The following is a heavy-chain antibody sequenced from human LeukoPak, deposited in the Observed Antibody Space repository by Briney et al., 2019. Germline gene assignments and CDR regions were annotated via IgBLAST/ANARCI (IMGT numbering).Heavy chain of an antibody. Sequence: GGSLRLSCAASGFSLIDYTMNWVRQAPGKGLEWVSSISSSSNYIYYADSLKGRFTISRDNAKNSLYLQMNSLRAEDTAVYYCARDEGVSFDYWGPGTLVTVSS. V-gene: IGHV3-21*01. J-gene: IGHJ4*02. CDR3: ARDEGVSFDY. CDR2: ISSSSNYI. CDR1: GFSLIDYT.